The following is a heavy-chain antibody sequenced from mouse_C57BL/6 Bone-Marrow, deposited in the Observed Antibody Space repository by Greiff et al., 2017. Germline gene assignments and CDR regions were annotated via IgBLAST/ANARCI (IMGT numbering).Heavy chain of an antibody. CDR1: GYTFSSYW. D-gene: IGHD2-4*01. J-gene: IGHJ4*01. CDR3: ARDYGAMDY. CDR2: IDPNSGGT. Sequence: VQLQQPGAELVKPGASVKLSCEASGYTFSSYWMHWVKQRPGRGLEWIARIDPNSGGTKYNEKFKSKATLTVDKPSSTAYMQLSSLTSEDSAVYYCARDYGAMDYWGQGTSVTVSS. V-gene: IGHV1-72*01.